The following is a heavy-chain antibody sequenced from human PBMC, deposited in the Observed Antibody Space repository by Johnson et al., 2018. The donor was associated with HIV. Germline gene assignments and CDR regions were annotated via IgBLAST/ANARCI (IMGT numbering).Heavy chain of an antibody. J-gene: IGHJ3*02. CDR3: ARVGATAAFDI. CDR1: GFTFNTYW. D-gene: IGHD1-26*01. Sequence: VQLVESGGVVVQPGGSLRLSCAASGFTFNTYWMTWVRQVPGKGLEWVANIKEDGSEKYSVDSVRGRCTITRDNAKNALYLQINSLRAEATAVYYCARVGATAAFDIWGQGTMVTVSS. CDR2: IKEDGSEK. V-gene: IGHV3-7*05.